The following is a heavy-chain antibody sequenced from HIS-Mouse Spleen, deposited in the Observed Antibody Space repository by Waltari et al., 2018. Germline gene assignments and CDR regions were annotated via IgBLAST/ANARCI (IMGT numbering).Heavy chain of an antibody. Sequence: QVQLVQSGAEVKKPGASVKVSCKAYGYTFTGYYMPWVRKAPGQGLEWMGWINPNSGGTNYAQKFQGRVTMTRDTSISTAYMELSRLRSDDTAVYYCAREGYCSGGSCYSSDYWGQGTLVTVSS. CDR1: GYTFTGYY. CDR3: AREGYCSGGSCYSSDY. J-gene: IGHJ4*02. CDR2: INPNSGGT. D-gene: IGHD2-15*01. V-gene: IGHV1-2*02.